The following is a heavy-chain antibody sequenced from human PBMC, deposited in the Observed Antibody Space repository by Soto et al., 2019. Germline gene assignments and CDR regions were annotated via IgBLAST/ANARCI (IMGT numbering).Heavy chain of an antibody. D-gene: IGHD1-1*01. J-gene: IGHJ2*01. Sequence: ELVESGGGLVQPGESLRLSCAASGFTFSSYSMKWVRQAPGEGLEWLSYISSGSTTIYYADSVKGRFTVSRDNAQNSLYLQMDSLRPEDTAVYYCAVEYNWNARGDAWHFDLWGRGTLVTVSS. CDR1: GFTFSSYS. CDR2: ISSGSTTI. V-gene: IGHV3-48*01. CDR3: AVEYNWNARGDAWHFDL.